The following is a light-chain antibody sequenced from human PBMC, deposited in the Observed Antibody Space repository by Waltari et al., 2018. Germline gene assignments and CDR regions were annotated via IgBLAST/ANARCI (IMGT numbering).Light chain of an antibody. J-gene: IGLJ3*02. CDR2: EVS. V-gene: IGLV2-14*01. CDR1: SSDVGGYNY. CDR3: SSYIDSSTLWV. Sequence: QSALTQPASVSGSPGQSITISCTGTSSDVGGYNYVSWYQQHPGKAPKVLIFEVSNRPSGISNQLSGSKSGNTASLTISGLQAEDEADYYCSSYIDSSTLWVFGGGTKLTVL.